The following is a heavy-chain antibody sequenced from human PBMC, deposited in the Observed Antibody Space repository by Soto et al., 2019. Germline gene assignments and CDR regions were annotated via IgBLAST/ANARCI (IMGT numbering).Heavy chain of an antibody. Sequence: QLQLQESGPGLVKPSETLSLTCNASGGSINSSGSAWGWIRQSPGKGLEWIGTIDYSGNIYYIPSLKSRITISVDTSKNQICLKLSSVTAADTAVYYCARHIHNQGFEYYFDSWGQGTLVTVSS. CDR2: IDYSGNI. V-gene: IGHV4-39*01. D-gene: IGHD1-1*01. J-gene: IGHJ4*02. CDR1: GGSINSSGSA. CDR3: ARHIHNQGFEYYFDS.